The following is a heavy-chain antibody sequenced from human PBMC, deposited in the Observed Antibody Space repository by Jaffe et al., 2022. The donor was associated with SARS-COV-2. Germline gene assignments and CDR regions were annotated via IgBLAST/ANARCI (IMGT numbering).Heavy chain of an antibody. CDR2: ISYDGSNK. Sequence: QVQLVESGGGVVQPGRSLRLSCAASGFTFSSYAMHWVRQAPGKGLEWVAVISYDGSNKYYADSVKGRFTISRDNSKNTLYLQMNSLRAEDTAVYYCARVNSYYYYGMDVWGQGTTVTVSS. CDR1: GFTFSSYA. J-gene: IGHJ6*02. CDR3: ARVNSYYYYGMDV. V-gene: IGHV3-30-3*01.